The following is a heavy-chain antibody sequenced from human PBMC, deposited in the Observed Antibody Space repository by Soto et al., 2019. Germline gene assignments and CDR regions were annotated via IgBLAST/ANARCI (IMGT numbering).Heavy chain of an antibody. J-gene: IGHJ4*02. CDR1: GGSISSGGYY. CDR3: ARAASLGDTAMGN. V-gene: IGHV4-31*03. Sequence: SETLSLTCTVSGGSISSGGYYWSWIRQHPGKGLEWIGYIYYSGSTYYNPSLKSRVTISVDTSKNQFSLKLSSVTAADTAVYYCARAASLGDTAMGNWGQGTLVTVSS. CDR2: IYYSGST. D-gene: IGHD5-18*01.